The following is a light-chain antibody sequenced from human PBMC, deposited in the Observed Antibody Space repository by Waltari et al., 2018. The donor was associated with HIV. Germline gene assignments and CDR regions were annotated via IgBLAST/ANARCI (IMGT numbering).Light chain of an antibody. Sequence: SYELTQPPSVSVSPGQTATITCSGEKLGNKYATWYQQRPGQSPLLLTYEDKERPSGIPERFSGSNSGNTATLTITGTQAMDEADYYCQAWDSSTAVFGGGTKVTVL. CDR1: KLGNKY. CDR2: EDK. V-gene: IGLV3-1*01. J-gene: IGLJ2*01. CDR3: QAWDSSTAV.